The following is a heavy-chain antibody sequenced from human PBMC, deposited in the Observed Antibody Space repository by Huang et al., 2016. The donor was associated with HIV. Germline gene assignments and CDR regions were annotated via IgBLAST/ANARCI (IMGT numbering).Heavy chain of an antibody. J-gene: IGHJ1*01. CDR2: IIPICGAA. V-gene: IGHV1-69*13. Sequence: QVQLVQSGTEVKTPGSSVKVSCKASGGTFSRYGISWVRQAPGQGLGGTGGIIPICGAANYAQKFQGRVTITADESTNTAYMELSSLRFDDTAVYYCARTSNWKAEYFRFWGQGTLVTVAS. CDR1: GGTFSRYG. D-gene: IGHD1-20*01. CDR3: ARTSNWKAEYFRF.